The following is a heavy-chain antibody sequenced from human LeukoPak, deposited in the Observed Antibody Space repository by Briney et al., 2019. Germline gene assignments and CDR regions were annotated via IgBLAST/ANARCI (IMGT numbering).Heavy chain of an antibody. CDR3: AKDGLMRFFDY. CDR1: GFIFSSYG. D-gene: IGHD2-8*01. J-gene: IGHJ4*02. V-gene: IGHV3-30*18. Sequence: PGRSLRLSCAASGFIFSSYGMYWVRQAPGKGLEWVAVISNDGNNKEYADSVKGRFTISRDNSKNTLYLQMNSLRADDTAVCHCAKDGLMRFFDYWGQGTLVTVSS. CDR2: ISNDGNNK.